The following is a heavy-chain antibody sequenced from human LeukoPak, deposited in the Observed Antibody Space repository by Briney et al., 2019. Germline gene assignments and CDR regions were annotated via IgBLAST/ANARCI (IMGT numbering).Heavy chain of an antibody. CDR1: GFTLSSYR. V-gene: IGHV3-7*01. J-gene: IGHJ5*02. CDR3: MTASRSSSWPPPT. D-gene: IGHD6-13*01. CDR2: IKQGGSEK. Sequence: GGSLSLSCAASGFTLSSYRMNWVRQAPGKGLRWVANIKQGGSEKKYVDSVKGRFTISRDNAKNSLYLQMNSLRAEDTAMYYCMTASRSSSWPPPTWGQGTLVTVSS.